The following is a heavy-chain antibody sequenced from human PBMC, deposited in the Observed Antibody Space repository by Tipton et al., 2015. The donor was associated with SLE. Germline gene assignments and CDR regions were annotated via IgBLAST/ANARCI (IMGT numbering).Heavy chain of an antibody. CDR3: ARDRGRDYDTLTGYRRH. V-gene: IGHV3-23*01. CDR1: ELTVSNNF. CDR2: ISGSGANT. D-gene: IGHD3-9*01. Sequence: SLRLSCAVSELTVSNNFMSWVRQAPGKGLEWVSGISGSGANTYYADSVKGRFTISRDNSRRTLNLQMNSLRAEDTAVYYCARDRGRDYDTLTGYRRHWGQGTLVAASS. J-gene: IGHJ4*02.